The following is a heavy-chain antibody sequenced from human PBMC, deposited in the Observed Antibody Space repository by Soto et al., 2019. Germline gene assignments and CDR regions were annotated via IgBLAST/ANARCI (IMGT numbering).Heavy chain of an antibody. CDR2: INPNSGGT. V-gene: IGHV1-2*02. Sequence: VASVKVSCKASGYTFTGYYMHWVRQAPGQGLEWMGWINPNSGGTNYAQKFQGRVTMTRDTSISTAYMELSRLRSDDTAVYYCARGTLWYVVVAAGWFDPWGQGTLVTVSS. J-gene: IGHJ5*02. D-gene: IGHD2-15*01. CDR3: ARGTLWYVVVAAGWFDP. CDR1: GYTFTGYY.